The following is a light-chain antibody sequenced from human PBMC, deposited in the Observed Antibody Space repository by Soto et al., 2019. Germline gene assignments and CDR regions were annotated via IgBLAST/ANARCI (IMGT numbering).Light chain of an antibody. CDR3: SSWDDSLNGPV. CDR1: NSNIGRNP. Sequence: QSVLTQPPSASGTPGQRVIMSCSGSNSNIGRNPVNWYQQLPGTAPKVLISSTNQRPSGVPDRFSGSKSGTSASLAISGLQSDDEADYYCSSWDDSLNGPVFGGGTKLTVL. V-gene: IGLV1-44*01. J-gene: IGLJ3*02. CDR2: STN.